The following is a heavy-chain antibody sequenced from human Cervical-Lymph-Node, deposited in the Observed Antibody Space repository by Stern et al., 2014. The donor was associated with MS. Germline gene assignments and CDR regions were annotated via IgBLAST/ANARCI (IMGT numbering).Heavy chain of an antibody. V-gene: IGHV1-18*01. D-gene: IGHD6-13*01. CDR2: ISAYNGNT. CDR3: ARGYDSSSWYRFDY. CDR1: GYTFTSYG. J-gene: IGHJ4*02. Sequence: VQLVESGAEVKKPGASGKGSCKASGYTFTSYGISWVRQAPGQRIEWMGWISAYNGNTNYAQKLQGRVTMTTDTSTSTAYMELRSLRSDDTAVYYCARGYDSSSWYRFDYWGQGTLVTVSS.